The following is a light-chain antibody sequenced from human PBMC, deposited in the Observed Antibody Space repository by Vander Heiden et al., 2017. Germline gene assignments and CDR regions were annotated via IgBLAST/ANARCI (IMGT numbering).Light chain of an antibody. CDR2: EVS. Sequence: QSALTPPPSASGSPGPSVTISCTGTSSDVGGYNYVSWYQQHPGKAPKLMIYEVSKRPSGVPDRFSGSKSGNTASLTVSGLQAADEADYYCTSYAGSNSYVVFGGGTKLTVL. J-gene: IGLJ2*01. V-gene: IGLV2-8*01. CDR1: SSDVGGYNY. CDR3: TSYAGSNSYVV.